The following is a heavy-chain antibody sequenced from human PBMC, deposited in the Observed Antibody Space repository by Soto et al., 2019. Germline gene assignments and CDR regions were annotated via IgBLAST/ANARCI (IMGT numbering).Heavy chain of an antibody. CDR1: GYRFASYW. CDR2: IYPGDSDT. Sequence: PGESLKISCNGSGYRFASYWIAWVRQVPRRGLEWMGIIYPGDSDTKYSPSFQGLVTMSVDKSTSTAYLQWNSLKAADTTVYYCARKGSSGYYYYGMDVWGQGTKVTVYS. D-gene: IGHD3-10*01. J-gene: IGHJ6*02. V-gene: IGHV5-51*01. CDR3: ARKGSSGYYYYGMDV.